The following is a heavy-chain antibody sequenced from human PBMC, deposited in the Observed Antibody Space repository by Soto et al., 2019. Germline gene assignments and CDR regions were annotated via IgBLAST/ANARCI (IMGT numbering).Heavy chain of an antibody. Sequence: PVGSLRLSCAASGFTFGTYAMNWVRQAPGKGLEWVSGITGSGGGTYYADSVKGRFTTSRDNSKNTLYLQMNSLRADDTAVYYCAKDRSVDTRDWFDPWGQGTLVTVSS. CDR2: ITGSGGGT. CDR1: GFTFGTYA. V-gene: IGHV3-23*01. J-gene: IGHJ5*02. D-gene: IGHD5-18*01. CDR3: AKDRSVDTRDWFDP.